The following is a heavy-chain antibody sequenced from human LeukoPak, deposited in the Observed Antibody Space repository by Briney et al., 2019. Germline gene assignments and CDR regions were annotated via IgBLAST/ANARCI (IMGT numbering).Heavy chain of an antibody. J-gene: IGHJ4*02. CDR3: ARGSSGYSLVRGY. V-gene: IGHV4-34*01. Sequence: SETLSLTCAVYGGSFSGYYWSWIRQPPGKGLEWIGEINHSGSTNYNPSLKSRVTISVDTSKNQFSLKLSSVTAADTAVYYCARGSSGYSLVRGYWGQGTLVTVSS. CDR1: GGSFSGYY. D-gene: IGHD3-22*01. CDR2: INHSGST.